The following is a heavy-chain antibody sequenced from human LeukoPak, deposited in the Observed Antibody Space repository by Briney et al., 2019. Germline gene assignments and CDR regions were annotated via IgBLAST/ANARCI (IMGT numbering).Heavy chain of an antibody. D-gene: IGHD3/OR15-3a*01. Sequence: SGGSLRLFCAASGFTVSSYGMNWVRHARGKGLEWVSGINDSGVGTMHADSVKGRFTISRDNSKNTLYLQMNSLRAEDTALYYCAKIGRSDDFWTGYYEEEVDYMDVWGKGTTVTVSS. V-gene: IGHV3-23*01. CDR2: INDSGVGT. CDR3: AKIGRSDDFWTGYYEEEVDYMDV. CDR1: GFTVSSYG. J-gene: IGHJ6*03.